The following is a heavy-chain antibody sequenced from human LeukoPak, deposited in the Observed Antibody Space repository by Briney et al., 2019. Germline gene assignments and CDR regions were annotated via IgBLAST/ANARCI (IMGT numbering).Heavy chain of an antibody. V-gene: IGHV4-59*01. CDR2: IYNSGTT. J-gene: IGHJ4*02. Sequence: SETLSLTCTVSGGSISSFSGSWIRQPPGKGLEWIGYIYNSGTTNYNPSLRSRVTMSIDTSKTQFSLKLTSVTAADTAVYYCARTNNVFYYFDYWGQGTLVTVPS. D-gene: IGHD1/OR15-1a*01. CDR3: ARTNNVFYYFDY. CDR1: GGSISSFS.